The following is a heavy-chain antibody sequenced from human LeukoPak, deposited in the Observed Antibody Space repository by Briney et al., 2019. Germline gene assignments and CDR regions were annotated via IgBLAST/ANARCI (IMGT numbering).Heavy chain of an antibody. V-gene: IGHV4-30-4*07. CDR3: ARRIRGVYDAFDI. D-gene: IGHD3-10*01. J-gene: IGHJ3*02. CDR2: MYSSGSN. CDR1: GGSISSGTYS. Sequence: SETLSLTCAVSGGSISSGTYSWGWLRQPPGKGLEWIGYMYSSGSNYYNPSLKSRVTISVDTSKNQFSLKLSSVTAADTAVYYCARRIRGVYDAFDIWGQGTMVTVSS.